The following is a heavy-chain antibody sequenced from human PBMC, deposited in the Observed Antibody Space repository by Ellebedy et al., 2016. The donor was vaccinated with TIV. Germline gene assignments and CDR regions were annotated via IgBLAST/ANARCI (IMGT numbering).Heavy chain of an antibody. J-gene: IGHJ4*02. D-gene: IGHD1-26*01. Sequence: SVKVSCXTSGGTFSTYAISWVRQAPGQGLEWMGRIIPIFGTANYAQKFQGRVTITADESTSTAYMELSSLRSEDTALYYCAREGGSYSYFDSWGQGTLVTVSS. CDR2: IIPIFGTA. V-gene: IGHV1-69*13. CDR1: GGTFSTYA. CDR3: AREGGSYSYFDS.